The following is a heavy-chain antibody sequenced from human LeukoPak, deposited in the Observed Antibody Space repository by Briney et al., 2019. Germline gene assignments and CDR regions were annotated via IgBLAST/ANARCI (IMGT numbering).Heavy chain of an antibody. CDR1: GFTFDDYG. CDR2: IHWNGGST. Sequence: PGGSLRLSCAASGFTFDDYGMSSVCHAPGKGLEWVSGIHWNGGSTGYADSVKGRFTISRDNAKNSLYLQMNSLRAEDTALYYCARTLVLVQGSGSYFLGYMDVWGKGTTVTVSS. D-gene: IGHD3-10*01. CDR3: ARTLVLVQGSGSYFLGYMDV. V-gene: IGHV3-20*04. J-gene: IGHJ6*03.